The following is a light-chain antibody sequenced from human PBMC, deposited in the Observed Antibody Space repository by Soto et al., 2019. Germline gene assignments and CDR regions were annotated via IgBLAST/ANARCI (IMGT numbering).Light chain of an antibody. CDR2: GAS. CDR1: QSVSSSY. Sequence: EIVWTQSPGTLSLSPGERATLSCRASQSVSSSYLAWYQQKPGQAPRLRIYGASSRATGIPDRFSGSGSGTDFTLTISRLEPEDFAVYYCQQYGSSPPDTFGQGTKLEIK. V-gene: IGKV3-20*01. J-gene: IGKJ2*01. CDR3: QQYGSSPPDT.